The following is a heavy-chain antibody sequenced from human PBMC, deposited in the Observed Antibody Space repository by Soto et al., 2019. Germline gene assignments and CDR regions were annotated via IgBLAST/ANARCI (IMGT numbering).Heavy chain of an antibody. CDR2: IYHSGST. CDR3: ARGGLREGAFDI. J-gene: IGHJ3*02. CDR1: GGSISSGGYS. D-gene: IGHD3-16*01. V-gene: IGHV4-30-2*01. Sequence: PSETLSLTCAVSGGSISSGGYSWSWIRQPPGKGLEWIGYIYHSGSTYYNLSLKSRVTISVDRSKNQFSLKLSSVTAADTAVYYCARGGLREGAFDIWGQGTMVTVSS.